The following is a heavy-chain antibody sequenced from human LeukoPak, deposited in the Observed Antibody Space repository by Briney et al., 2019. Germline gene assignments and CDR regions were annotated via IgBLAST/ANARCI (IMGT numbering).Heavy chain of an antibody. D-gene: IGHD7-27*01. V-gene: IGHV4-39*01. Sequence: PSETLSLTCVVSGGSISDSSYNWAWIRQPPGMGLEWIGSIYYSGSTYYNPSLKSRVTISVDTSKNQFSLKLSSVTAADTAVYYCARTNWGSLDFDYWGQGTLVTVSS. J-gene: IGHJ4*02. CDR3: ARTNWGSLDFDY. CDR2: IYYSGST. CDR1: GGSISDSSYN.